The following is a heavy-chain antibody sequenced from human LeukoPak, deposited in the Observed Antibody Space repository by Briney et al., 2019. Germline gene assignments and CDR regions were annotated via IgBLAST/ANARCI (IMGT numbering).Heavy chain of an antibody. D-gene: IGHD4-17*01. CDR1: GGSISSGDYY. V-gene: IGHV4-30-4*01. CDR2: IYYSGST. Sequence: SETLSLTCTVSGGSISSGDYYRSWIRQPPGKGLEWIGYIYYSGSTYYNPSLKSRVTISVDTSKNQFSLKLSSVTAADTAVYYCARAYGDWGYAFDIWGQGTMVTVSS. J-gene: IGHJ3*02. CDR3: ARAYGDWGYAFDI.